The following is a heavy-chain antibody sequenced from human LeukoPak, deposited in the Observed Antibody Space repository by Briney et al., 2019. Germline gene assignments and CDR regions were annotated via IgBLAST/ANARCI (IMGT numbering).Heavy chain of an antibody. CDR1: GFTFSSYS. CDR3: ARDGVLGFGELADDAFDI. J-gene: IGHJ3*02. V-gene: IGHV3-48*02. Sequence: PGGSLRLSCAASGFTFSSYSVNWVRQAPGKGLEWVSYISSSSSTIYYADSVKGRFTISRDNAKNSLYLQMNSLRDEDTAVYYCARDGVLGFGELADDAFDIWGQGTMVTVSS. CDR2: ISSSSSTI. D-gene: IGHD3-10*01.